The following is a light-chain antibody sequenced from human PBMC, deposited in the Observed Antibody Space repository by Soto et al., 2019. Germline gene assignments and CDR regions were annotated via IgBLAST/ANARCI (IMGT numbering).Light chain of an antibody. CDR3: SSYTTSSTVV. J-gene: IGLJ2*01. Sequence: QSALTQPASVSGSPGQSITISCTGTSSDVGGYNYVSWYQQHPGNAPKLMIYDVSNRPSGVSNRFSGSKSGNTASLTSSGRQAEDADDYYCSSYTTSSTVVFGGGTKLTVL. CDR1: SSDVGGYNY. CDR2: DVS. V-gene: IGLV2-14*03.